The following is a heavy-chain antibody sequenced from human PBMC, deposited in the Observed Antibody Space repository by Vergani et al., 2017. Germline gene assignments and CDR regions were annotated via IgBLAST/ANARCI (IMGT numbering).Heavy chain of an antibody. V-gene: IGHV3-23*01. CDR1: GFTFSSYA. D-gene: IGHD6-19*01. CDR2: ISGSGGST. J-gene: IGHJ4*02. CDR3: AKGVAVAGVFDY. Sequence: EVQLLESGGGLVQPGGSLRLSCAASGFTFSSYAMSWVRQAPGKGLEWVSAISGSGGSTYYADSVKCRFTISRDNSKNTLYLQMNSLRAEDTAVYYCAKGVAVAGVFDYWGQGTLVTVSS.